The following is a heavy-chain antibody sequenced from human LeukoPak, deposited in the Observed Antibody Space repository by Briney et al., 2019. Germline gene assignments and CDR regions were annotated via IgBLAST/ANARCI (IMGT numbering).Heavy chain of an antibody. V-gene: IGHV3-74*03. D-gene: IGHD6-19*01. CDR1: GFTVSKFW. Sequence: PRGSLRLSCAPSGFTVSKFWMRWVRPAPREGLGSGLRINTDGTVTTCADSVTGRFTASRDNDDNTMFMQMNSVRDEGTAVYYCATKQWVAPPPDSWGQGTPVTVSS. CDR2: INTDGTVT. J-gene: IGHJ4*02. CDR3: ATKQWVAPPPDS.